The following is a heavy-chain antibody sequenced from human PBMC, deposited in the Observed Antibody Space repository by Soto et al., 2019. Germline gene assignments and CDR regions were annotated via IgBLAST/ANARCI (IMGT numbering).Heavy chain of an antibody. V-gene: IGHV1-69*01. CDR3: AATFTILLWLFGADY. J-gene: IGHJ4*02. CDR1: GGTFSSYA. D-gene: IGHD5-18*01. CDR2: IIPIFGTA. Sequence: QVQLVQSGAEVKKPGSSVKVSCKASGGTFSSYAISWVRQAPGQGLEWMGGIIPIFGTANYAQKFQGRVTISADESTSTAYMELSSLRSEYTAVHYCAATFTILLWLFGADYWGQGTLVTVSS.